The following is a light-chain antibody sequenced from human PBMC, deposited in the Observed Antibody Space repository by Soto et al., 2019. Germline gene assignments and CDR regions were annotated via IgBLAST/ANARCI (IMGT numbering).Light chain of an antibody. Sequence: EIVMRQSPVTLSVSPGERATLSCTASQSVNNNVAWYQQKPGHTPRLLIYSASIGATGTPARFSGSGSGSDFTLTISSLQSEDFAVYYCQQYNKWPLTFGPGTKVDI. CDR2: SAS. J-gene: IGKJ3*01. CDR1: QSVNNN. CDR3: QQYNKWPLT. V-gene: IGKV3-15*01.